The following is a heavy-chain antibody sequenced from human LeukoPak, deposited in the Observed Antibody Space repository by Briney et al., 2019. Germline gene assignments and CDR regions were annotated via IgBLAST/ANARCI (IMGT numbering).Heavy chain of an antibody. D-gene: IGHD3-22*01. CDR2: IYTSGST. CDR1: GGSISSGSYH. CDR3: ARVTSSGYYYYYMDV. V-gene: IGHV4-61*02. J-gene: IGHJ6*03. Sequence: SQTLSLTCTVSGGSISSGSYHWSWIRQPAGKGLEWIGRIYTSGSTNYNPSLKSRVTISVDTSKNQFSLKLSSVTAADTAVYYCARVTSSGYYYYYMDVWGKGTTVTVSS.